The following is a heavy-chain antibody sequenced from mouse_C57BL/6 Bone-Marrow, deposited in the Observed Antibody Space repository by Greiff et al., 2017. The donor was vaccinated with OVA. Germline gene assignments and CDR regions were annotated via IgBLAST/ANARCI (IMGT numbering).Heavy chain of an antibody. Sequence: QVHVKQSGAELAKPGASVKLSCKASGYTFTSYWMLWVKQRPGQGLEWIGYINPSSGYTKYNQKFKDKATLTADKSSSTAYMQLSSLTYEDSAVYYCARWVFWFAYWGQGTLVTVSA. V-gene: IGHV1-7*01. CDR3: ARWVFWFAY. J-gene: IGHJ3*01. CDR1: GYTFTSYW. CDR2: INPSSGYT.